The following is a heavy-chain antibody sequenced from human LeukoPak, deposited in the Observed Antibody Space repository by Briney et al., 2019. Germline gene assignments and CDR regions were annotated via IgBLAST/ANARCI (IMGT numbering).Heavy chain of an antibody. Sequence: PSETLSLICTVSGGSISSYYWSWIRQPPGKGLEWIGYIYYSGSTNYNPSLKSRVTISVDTSKNQFSLKLSSVTAADTAVYYCARAAAGPFDYWGQGTLVTVSS. CDR2: IYYSGST. J-gene: IGHJ4*02. D-gene: IGHD6-13*01. CDR3: ARAAAGPFDY. V-gene: IGHV4-59*01. CDR1: GGSISSYY.